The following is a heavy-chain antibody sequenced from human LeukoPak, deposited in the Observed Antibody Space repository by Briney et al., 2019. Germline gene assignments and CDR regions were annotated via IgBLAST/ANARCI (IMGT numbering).Heavy chain of an antibody. CDR1: GFTISSYA. V-gene: IGHV3-23*01. CDR2: ISGSGGST. CDR3: ARGVGADYSGYEFNY. D-gene: IGHD5-12*01. Sequence: PGGSLRLSCVVSGFTISSYAMSWVRQAPGKGLEWVSGISGSGGSTFYADFVKGRYTISRDNSKNTLYLQMNSLRAEDTAVYYCARGVGADYSGYEFNYWGQGTLVTVSS. J-gene: IGHJ4*02.